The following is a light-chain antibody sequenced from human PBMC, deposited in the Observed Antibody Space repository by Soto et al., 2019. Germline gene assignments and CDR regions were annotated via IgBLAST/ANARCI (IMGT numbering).Light chain of an antibody. CDR1: QSISTF. CDR2: GAS. Sequence: GMSQSAAALSVATGERATLSCRASQSISTFLAWYQQKPGQAPRLLIYGASTRATGIPARFSGSGSGTEFTLTISSLQSEDCAVYYCQQYNNWPRPFGQGTKVDI. V-gene: IGKV3-15*01. J-gene: IGKJ1*01. CDR3: QQYNNWPRP.